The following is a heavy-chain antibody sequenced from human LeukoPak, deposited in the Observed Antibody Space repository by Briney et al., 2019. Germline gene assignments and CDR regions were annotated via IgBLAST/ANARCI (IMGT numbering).Heavy chain of an antibody. V-gene: IGHV1-2*02. CDR3: ARIYSGYDY. D-gene: IGHD5-12*01. CDR1: GYTFINYY. Sequence: ASVKVSCKASGYTFINYYIHWVRQAPGQGLEWMGWINPNNGVTHFAQKFQGRVTLTGDTSISTAYMELSRLKSDDTAVYYCARIYSGYDYWGQGTLVTVSS. CDR2: INPNNGVT. J-gene: IGHJ4*02.